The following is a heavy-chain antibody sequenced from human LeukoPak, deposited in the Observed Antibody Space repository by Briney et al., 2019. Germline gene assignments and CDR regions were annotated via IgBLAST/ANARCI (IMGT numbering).Heavy chain of an antibody. D-gene: IGHD3-10*01. CDR3: ARDHKVRGVGY. V-gene: IGHV4-30-2*01. Sequence: PSETLSLTCAVSGGSISSGGYSWSWIRQPPGKGLEWIGYIYHSGSTYYNPSLKSRVTISVDRSKNQFSLKLSSVTAADTAVYYCARDHKVRGVGYWGQGTLVTVSS. CDR1: GGSISSGGYS. J-gene: IGHJ4*02. CDR2: IYHSGST.